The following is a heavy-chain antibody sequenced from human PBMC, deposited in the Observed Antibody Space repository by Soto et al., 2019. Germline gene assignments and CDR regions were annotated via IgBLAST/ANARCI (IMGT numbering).Heavy chain of an antibody. Sequence: GGSLRLSCAASGFTFSSYAMSWVRQAPGKELEWVSAISGSGGSTYYADSVKGRFTISRDNSKNTLYLQMNSLRAEDTAVYYCAKDLRPGAPLTISPPGYDYWGQGTLVTVSS. CDR2: ISGSGGST. V-gene: IGHV3-23*01. CDR1: GFTFSSYA. J-gene: IGHJ4*02. D-gene: IGHD3-9*01. CDR3: AKDLRPGAPLTISPPGYDY.